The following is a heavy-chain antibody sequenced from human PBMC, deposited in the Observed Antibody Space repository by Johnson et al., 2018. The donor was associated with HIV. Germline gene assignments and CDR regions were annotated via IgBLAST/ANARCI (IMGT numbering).Heavy chain of an antibody. CDR1: GFTFSRYG. V-gene: IGHV3-30*02. J-gene: IGHJ3*02. CDR2: IRYDGSNK. D-gene: IGHD1-26*01. Sequence: QVQLVESGGGVVQPGGSLRLSCAASGFTFSRYGMHWVRQAPGKGLEWVAFIRYDGSNKFYADSVKGRFTISRDNSKNTVYLQMNSLRAEDTAVYYCARVEWELDAFDIWGQGTMVTASS. CDR3: ARVEWELDAFDI.